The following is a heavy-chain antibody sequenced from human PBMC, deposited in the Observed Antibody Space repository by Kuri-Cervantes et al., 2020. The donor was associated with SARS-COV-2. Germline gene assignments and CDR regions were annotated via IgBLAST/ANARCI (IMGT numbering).Heavy chain of an antibody. CDR3: AAGLVDPIDY. Sequence: GESLKISCAASGFTFSSYGMHWVRQAPGKGLGWVAFIRYDGSNKYYADSVKGRFTISRDNSKNTLYLQMNSLRAEDTAVYYCAAGLVDPIDYWGQGTLVTVSS. J-gene: IGHJ4*02. D-gene: IGHD1-26*01. CDR1: GFTFSSYG. V-gene: IGHV3-30*02. CDR2: IRYDGSNK.